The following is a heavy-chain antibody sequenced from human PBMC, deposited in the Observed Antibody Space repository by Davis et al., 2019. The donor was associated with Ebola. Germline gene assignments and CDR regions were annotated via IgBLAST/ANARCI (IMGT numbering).Heavy chain of an antibody. V-gene: IGHV4-34*01. CDR1: GGSFSGYY. Sequence: SETLSLTCAVYGGSFSGYYWSWIRQPPGKGLEWIGEINHSGSTNYNPSLKSRVTISVDTSKNQFSLQLNSVTPEDTAVYYCARDTGGRFDYWGQGTLVTVSS. CDR3: ARDTGGRFDY. D-gene: IGHD5-18*01. CDR2: INHSGST. J-gene: IGHJ4*02.